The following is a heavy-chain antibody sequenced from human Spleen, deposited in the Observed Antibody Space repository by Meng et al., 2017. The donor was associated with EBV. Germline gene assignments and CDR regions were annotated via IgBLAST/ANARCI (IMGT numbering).Heavy chain of an antibody. V-gene: IGHV3-53*01. CDR3: AGSWPSRY. CDR1: GITVSSNF. D-gene: IGHD5-24*01. Sequence: EVQGVESGGGFIQPGGSLRISCAASGITVSSNFMSWVRQAPGKGLEWVSVIYSGGSTEYADSVKGRFTVSRDNSKNTLYLQMNSLRAEDTAVYYCAGSWPSRYWGQGTLVTVSS. J-gene: IGHJ4*02. CDR2: IYSGGST.